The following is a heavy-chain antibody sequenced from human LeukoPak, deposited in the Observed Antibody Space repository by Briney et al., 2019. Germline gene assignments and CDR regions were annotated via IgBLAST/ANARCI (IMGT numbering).Heavy chain of an antibody. J-gene: IGHJ4*02. Sequence: GGSLRLSCAASGFTVSSNYMSWVRQAPGKGLEWVSVIYSGGSTYYADSVKGRFTISRDNSKNTLYLQMNTLRVEDTAVYYCAKDLGYCSSTTCLSIDYWGQGTLVTVSS. V-gene: IGHV3-53*05. CDR3: AKDLGYCSSTTCLSIDY. CDR2: IYSGGST. CDR1: GFTVSSNY. D-gene: IGHD2-2*01.